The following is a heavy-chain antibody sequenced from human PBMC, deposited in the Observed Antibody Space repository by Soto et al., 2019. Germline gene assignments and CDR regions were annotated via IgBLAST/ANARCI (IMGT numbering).Heavy chain of an antibody. CDR3: AGLLRGYKSSGYYYTWFAP. CDR1: GVYVSSCRYF. V-gene: IGHV4-61*03. J-gene: IGHJ5*02. D-gene: IGHD3-22*01. CDR2: IYYSGTA. Sequence: SATLSLHFTFSGVYVSSCRYFWSWIREPPGKGLEWVGYIYYSGTANDNPPLKSPVAIPVATSKNHSSLQLSSGTAADTAVYSRAGLLRGYKSSGYYYTWFAPWGQGTWVTVSS.